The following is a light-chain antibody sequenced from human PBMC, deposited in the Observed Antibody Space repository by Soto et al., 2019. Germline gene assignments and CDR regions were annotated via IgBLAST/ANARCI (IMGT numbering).Light chain of an antibody. CDR2: GAS. CDR3: QQYGSSPRT. J-gene: IGKJ1*01. CDR1: QSVGSIY. V-gene: IGKV3-20*01. Sequence: VLTQSPATLSLSPGERATLSCRASQSVGSIYLAWYQQKPGQAPRLLIHGASNRASGIPDRFSGSGSGTDFTLTISRLEPEDFAVYYCQQYGSSPRTFGQGTKVDIK.